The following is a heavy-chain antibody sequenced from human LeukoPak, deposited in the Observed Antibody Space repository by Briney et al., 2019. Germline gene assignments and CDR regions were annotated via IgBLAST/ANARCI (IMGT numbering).Heavy chain of an antibody. D-gene: IGHD1-1*01. J-gene: IGHJ4*02. CDR2: ISGSGGST. CDR3: AKAKTGTYYFDY. CDR1: GFTFSSYA. Sequence: QTGGSLRLSCAASGFTFSSYAMSWVRQAPGKGLEWVSAISGSGGSTYYADSVKGRFTISRGNSKNTLYLQMNSLRAEDTAVYYCAKAKTGTYYFDYWGQGTLVTVSS. V-gene: IGHV3-23*01.